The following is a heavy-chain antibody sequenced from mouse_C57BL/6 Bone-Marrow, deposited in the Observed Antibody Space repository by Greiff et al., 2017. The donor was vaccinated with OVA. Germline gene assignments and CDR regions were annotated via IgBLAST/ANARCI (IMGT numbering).Heavy chain of an antibody. CDR2: IYPGDGDT. CDR1: GYAFSSSW. Sequence: VQLQQSGPELVKPGASVKISCKASGYAFSSSWMNWVKQRPGKGLEWIGRIYPGDGDTNYNGKFKGKATLTADKSSSTAYMQLSSLTSEDTAVYICARHEDGDYASYCDYGGQGTTLTVTS. J-gene: IGHJ2*01. CDR3: ARHEDGDYASYCDY. D-gene: IGHD2-13*01. V-gene: IGHV1-82*01.